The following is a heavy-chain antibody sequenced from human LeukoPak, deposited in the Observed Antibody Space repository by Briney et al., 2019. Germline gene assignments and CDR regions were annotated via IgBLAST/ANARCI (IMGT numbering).Heavy chain of an antibody. Sequence: SETLSLTCAVYGGSFSGYYWSWIRQPPGKGLEWIGEINHSGSTNYNPSLKSRVTISVDTSKNQFSLKLSSVTAADTAVYYCARVQQLVPNYFDYWGQGTLVTVSS. CDR3: ARVQQLVPNYFDY. CDR2: INHSGST. CDR1: GGSFSGYY. J-gene: IGHJ4*02. V-gene: IGHV4-34*01. D-gene: IGHD6-13*01.